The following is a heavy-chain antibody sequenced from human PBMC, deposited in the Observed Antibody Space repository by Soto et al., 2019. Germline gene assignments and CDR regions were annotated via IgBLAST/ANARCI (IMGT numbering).Heavy chain of an antibody. V-gene: IGHV3-23*01. CDR2: ISGSGGST. J-gene: IGHJ4*02. CDR1: GFTFSSYA. Sequence: VGSLRLSCAASGFTFSSYAMSWVRRAPGKGLEWVSAISGSGGSTYYADSVKGRFTISRDNSKNTLYLQMNSLRAEDTAVYYCAARYYYDSSGYYYSDYFDYWGQGTLVTVSS. CDR3: AARYYYDSSGYYYSDYFDY. D-gene: IGHD3-22*01.